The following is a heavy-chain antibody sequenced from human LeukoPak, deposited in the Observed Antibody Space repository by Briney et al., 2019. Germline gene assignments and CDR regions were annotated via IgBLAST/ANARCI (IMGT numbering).Heavy chain of an antibody. CDR2: ISGSTGDT. Sequence: ASVKVSCKASGYSFVLYGISWVRQAPGEGPEWMGWISGSTGDTNYAQKFQGRVTMTADTSSSTAYMGLRSLRSDDTAVYYCARDENYGIFFNVDYWGQGTLVTVSS. CDR1: GYSFVLYG. J-gene: IGHJ4*02. CDR3: ARDENYGIFFNVDY. D-gene: IGHD4-17*01. V-gene: IGHV1-18*01.